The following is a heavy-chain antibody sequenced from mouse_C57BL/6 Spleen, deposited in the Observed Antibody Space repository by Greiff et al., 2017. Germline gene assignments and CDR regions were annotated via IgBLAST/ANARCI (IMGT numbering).Heavy chain of an antibody. V-gene: IGHV1-9*01. CDR3: ARGGFYGSSYDAMDY. CDR1: GYTFTGYW. CDR2: ILPGSGST. J-gene: IGHJ4*01. Sequence: VQLQQSGAELMKPGASVKLSCKATGYTFTGYWIEWVKQRPGHGLEWIGEILPGSGSTNYNEKFKGKGTFTADTSSNTAYMQLSSQTTEDAATYTAARGGFYGSSYDAMDYWGQGTSVTVSS. D-gene: IGHD1-1*01.